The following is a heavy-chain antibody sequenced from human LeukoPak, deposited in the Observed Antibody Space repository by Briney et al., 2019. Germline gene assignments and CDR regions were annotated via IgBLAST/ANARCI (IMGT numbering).Heavy chain of an antibody. D-gene: IGHD6-6*01. V-gene: IGHV1-2*06. J-gene: IGHJ4*02. CDR1: GYTFTGYY. CDR3: ARDELSGSSSGQDY. Sequence: ASVKVSCKASGYTFTGYYMHWVRQAPGQGLEWMGRINPNSGGTNYAQKFQGRVTMTRDTSISTAYMKLSRLRSDDTAVYYCARDELSGSSSGQDYWGQGTLVTVSS. CDR2: INPNSGGT.